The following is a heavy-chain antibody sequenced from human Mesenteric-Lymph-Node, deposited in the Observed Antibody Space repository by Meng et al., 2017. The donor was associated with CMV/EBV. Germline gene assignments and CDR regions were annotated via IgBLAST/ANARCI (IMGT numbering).Heavy chain of an antibody. V-gene: IGHV1-69*02. D-gene: IGHD6-13*01. CDR3: AGGIAAAGSRWFDP. J-gene: IGHJ5*02. CDR1: GGTFSSYT. Sequence: QVQLVQSGAEVKKPGSSVKVSCKASGGTFSSYTISWVRQAPGQGLEWMGRIIPILGIANYAQKFQGRVTITADKSTSTAYMGLSSLRSEDTAMYYCAGGIAAAGSRWFDPWGQGTLVTVSS. CDR2: IIPILGIA.